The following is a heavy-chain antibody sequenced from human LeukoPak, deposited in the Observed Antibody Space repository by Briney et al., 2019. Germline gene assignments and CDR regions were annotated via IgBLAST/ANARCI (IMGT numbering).Heavy chain of an antibody. D-gene: IGHD6-19*01. V-gene: IGHV3-74*01. J-gene: IGHJ4*02. Sequence: PGGSLRLSCAASGFTFSKYWMLWVRQAPGKGLESASRINTDGTVTTYADSVKGRFTVSRDNADNTMFLQMNSVRDGDTAVYYCATKQWLAPPPDSWGQGTPVTVSS. CDR1: GFTFSKYW. CDR3: ATKQWLAPPPDS. CDR2: INTDGTVT.